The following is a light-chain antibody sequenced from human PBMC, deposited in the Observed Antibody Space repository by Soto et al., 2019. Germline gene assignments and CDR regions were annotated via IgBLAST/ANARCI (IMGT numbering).Light chain of an antibody. J-gene: IGKJ1*01. CDR3: QQYNNWPPT. CDR1: QSVSSN. CDR2: GAS. Sequence: EVVMTQSPVTLSVSPGDRATLSCRASQSVSSNLAWYQQKPGQAPRLLIYGASTRATGIPARFSGSGSGTEFTLTISSLQSEDFAVYYCQQYNNWPPTFGQGTKVEIK. V-gene: IGKV3-15*01.